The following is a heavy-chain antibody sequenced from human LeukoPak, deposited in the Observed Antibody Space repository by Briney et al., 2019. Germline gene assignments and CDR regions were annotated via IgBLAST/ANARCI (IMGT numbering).Heavy chain of an antibody. CDR3: AKNTISGGHYQYYMDV. V-gene: IGHV3-7*03. CDR1: GFTFSTYR. J-gene: IGHJ6*03. CDR2: IKQDGSEK. D-gene: IGHD3-16*02. Sequence: GGSLRLSCAASGFTFSTYRMSWVHQAPGKGLEWVANIKQDGSEKHYVDSVKGRFTISRDNAKNSLYLQMNSLRAEDTAVYYCAKNTISGGHYQYYMDVWGKGTTVTVSS.